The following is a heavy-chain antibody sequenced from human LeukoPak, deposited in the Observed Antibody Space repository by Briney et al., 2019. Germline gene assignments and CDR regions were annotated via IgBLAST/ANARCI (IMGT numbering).Heavy chain of an antibody. CDR1: GFTFSSYS. CDR2: ISGSSSYI. Sequence: PGGSLRLSCAASGFTFSSYSMNWVRHALGKGLEWGSSISGSSSYIYYADSVKGRFTISRDSAKNSLYLQMYSLRAEDTAVYYCARDPGSGYVNNWFDPWGQGTLVTVSS. D-gene: IGHD3-22*01. J-gene: IGHJ5*02. V-gene: IGHV3-21*01. CDR3: ARDPGSGYVNNWFDP.